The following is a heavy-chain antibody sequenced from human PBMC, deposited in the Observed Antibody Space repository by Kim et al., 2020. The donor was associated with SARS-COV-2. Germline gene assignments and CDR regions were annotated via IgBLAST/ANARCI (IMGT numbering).Heavy chain of an antibody. V-gene: IGHV4-34*01. Sequence: SETLSLTCAVYGGSFSGYYWSWIRQPPGKGLEWIGEINHSGSTNYNPSLKSRVTISVDTSKNQFSLKLSSVTAADTAVYYCARGYWGFGVVTPGVYYYYMDVWGKGTTVTVSS. CDR3: ARGYWGFGVVTPGVYYYYMDV. CDR1: GGSFSGYY. D-gene: IGHD3-3*01. CDR2: INHSGST. J-gene: IGHJ6*03.